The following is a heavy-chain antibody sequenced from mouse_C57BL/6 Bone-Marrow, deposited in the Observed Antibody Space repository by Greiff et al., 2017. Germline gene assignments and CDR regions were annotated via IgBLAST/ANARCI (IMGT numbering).Heavy chain of an antibody. V-gene: IGHV1-61*01. CDR1: GYTFTSYW. CDR3: ARDYGSRGY. J-gene: IGHJ2*01. CDR2: IYPSDSET. D-gene: IGHD1-1*01. Sequence: VQLQQPGAELVRPGSSVKLSCKASGYTFTSYWMDWVKQRPGQGLEWIGNIYPSDSETHYNQKFKDKATLTVDKSSSTAYMQLSSLTSEDSAVXYCARDYGSRGYWGQGTTLTVSS.